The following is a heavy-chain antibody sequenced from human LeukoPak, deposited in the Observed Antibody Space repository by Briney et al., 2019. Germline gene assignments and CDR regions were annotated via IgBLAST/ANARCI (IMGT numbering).Heavy chain of an antibody. D-gene: IGHD3-16*01. CDR1: GFTFSAYW. V-gene: IGHV3-74*01. CDR2: INSDGFSI. CDR3: ARFYGGSALDN. Sequence: GGSLRLSCAASGFTFSAYWMHWVRQAPGKGLVWVSRINSDGFSIAYADSVKGRFTISRDNAKNTLYLHMNSLRAEDTAVYYCARFYGGSALDNWGQGTVVTVSS. J-gene: IGHJ3*02.